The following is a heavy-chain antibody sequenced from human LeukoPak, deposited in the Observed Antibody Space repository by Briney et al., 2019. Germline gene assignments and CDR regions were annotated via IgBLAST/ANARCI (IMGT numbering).Heavy chain of an antibody. CDR2: IISMFGTS. J-gene: IGHJ4*02. D-gene: IGHD6-13*01. Sequence: SVKVSCKASGGTFSSYAISWVRQAPGQGLEWMGGIISMFGTSNYAQKDQGRVTITADESTSTAYMELSSLRSEDTAVYYCTRIGCSSSWFDYWGQGTLVTVSS. CDR1: GGTFSSYA. V-gene: IGHV1-69*01. CDR3: TRIGCSSSWFDY.